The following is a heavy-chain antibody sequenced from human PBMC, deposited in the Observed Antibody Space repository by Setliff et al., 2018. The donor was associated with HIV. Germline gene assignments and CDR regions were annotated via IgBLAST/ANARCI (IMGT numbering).Heavy chain of an antibody. Sequence: SETLSLTCTVSGGSITRTPYYWGWIRQPPGKGLEWIGEITPSGDTNYIPSLKSRVTMSLDTSKNQFSLNLNSVTAADTAVYYCSNWNTTVDADSWGQGTLVTVSS. CDR2: ITPSGDT. CDR3: SNWNTTVDADS. D-gene: IGHD1-1*01. CDR1: GGSITRTPYY. V-gene: IGHV4-39*01. J-gene: IGHJ4*02.